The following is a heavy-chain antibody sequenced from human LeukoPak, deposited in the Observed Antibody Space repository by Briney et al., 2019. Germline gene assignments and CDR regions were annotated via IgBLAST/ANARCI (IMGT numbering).Heavy chain of an antibody. V-gene: IGHV4-59*01. CDR2: IYSSGST. D-gene: IGHD2/OR15-2a*01. CDR1: GGSISRYY. CDR3: TRGESSNFPPKFDF. J-gene: IGHJ4*02. Sequence: PSETLSLTCTVSGGSISRYYWSWIRQPPGKGLEPIGYIYSSGSTNYNPSLKSRITISVDTSKNQFSLKLRAVIAADTAVYYCTRGESSNFPPKFDFWGQGTLVTVSS.